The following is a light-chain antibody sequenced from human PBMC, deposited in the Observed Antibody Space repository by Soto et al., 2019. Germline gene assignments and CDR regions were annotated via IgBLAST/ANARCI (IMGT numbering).Light chain of an antibody. J-gene: IGLJ1*01. V-gene: IGLV1-40*01. Sequence: QPVLTQPPSLSGAPGQRVTISCTGSSSNIGAGHDVHWYQQLPGTAPKLLIYGNITRPSGVPDRFSGSKSGTSASLAITGLQAEDEADYYCQSYDSSLSGYVFGTGTK. CDR1: SSNIGAGHD. CDR2: GNI. CDR3: QSYDSSLSGYV.